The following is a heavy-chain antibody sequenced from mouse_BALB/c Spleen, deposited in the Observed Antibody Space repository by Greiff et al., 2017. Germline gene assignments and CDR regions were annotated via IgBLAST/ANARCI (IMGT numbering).Heavy chain of an antibody. CDR3: ARDDGYGNWFAY. Sequence: QAQLQQPGAELVKPGASVKLSCKASGYTFTSYWMHWVKQRPGQGLEWIGEINPSNGRTNYNEKFKSKATLTVDKSSSTAYMQLSSLTSEDSAVYYCARDDGYGNWFAYWGQGTLVTVSA. CDR2: INPSNGRT. D-gene: IGHD2-1*01. V-gene: IGHV1S81*02. J-gene: IGHJ3*01. CDR1: GYTFTSYW.